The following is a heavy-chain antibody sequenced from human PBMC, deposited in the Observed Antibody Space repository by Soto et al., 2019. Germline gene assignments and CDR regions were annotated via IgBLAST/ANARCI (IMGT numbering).Heavy chain of an antibody. V-gene: IGHV3-23*01. D-gene: IGHD3-3*01. Sequence: EVHLLESGGGLVQPGGSLRLSCAASGFTFSSYAMTWVRQAPGKGLEWVSTISGSGGGTYYADSVKGHFTISRDNSKNTLYLQMDSLRGEDTAVYYFARWSGAHQFFEYWGQGALVTVSS. CDR3: ARWSGAHQFFEY. J-gene: IGHJ4*02. CDR1: GFTFSSYA. CDR2: ISGSGGGT.